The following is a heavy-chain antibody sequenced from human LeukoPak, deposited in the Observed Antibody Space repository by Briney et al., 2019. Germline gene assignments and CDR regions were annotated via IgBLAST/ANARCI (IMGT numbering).Heavy chain of an antibody. Sequence: ASVKVSCKASGYTFTSYYMHWVRQAPGQGLGWMGIINPSGGSTSYAQKFQGRVTMTRDTSTSTVYMELSSLRSEDTAVYYCARGQNYYGSGPLGGYWGQGTLVTVSS. J-gene: IGHJ4*02. D-gene: IGHD3-10*01. V-gene: IGHV1-46*01. CDR2: INPSGGST. CDR1: GYTFTSYY. CDR3: ARGQNYYGSGPLGGY.